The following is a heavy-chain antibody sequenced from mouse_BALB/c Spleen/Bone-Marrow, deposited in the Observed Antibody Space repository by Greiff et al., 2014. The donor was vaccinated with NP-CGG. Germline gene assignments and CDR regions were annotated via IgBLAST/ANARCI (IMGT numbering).Heavy chain of an antibody. J-gene: IGHJ2*01. CDR3: TREREGDGYYDFDY. CDR2: IWAGGAT. CDR1: GFSLASYG. D-gene: IGHD2-3*01. V-gene: IGHV2-9*02. Sequence: QVQLQQSGPGLVAPSQSLTITCTVSGFSLASYGIHWVRQPPGKGLEWLGVIWAGGATNYNSALMSRLSISKDNSKSQVFLKMNSLQLDDTAMFYCTREREGDGYYDFDYWGQGTIFTVSS.